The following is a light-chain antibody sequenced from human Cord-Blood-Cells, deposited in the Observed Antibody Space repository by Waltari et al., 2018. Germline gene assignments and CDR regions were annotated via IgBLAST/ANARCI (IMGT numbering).Light chain of an antibody. Sequence: DIVMTQSPDSLAVSLGERATINCKSSQSVLYSANNKNYLAWYKQKPGRPTEPLSYWGSTRESGVPDRFSGSGSGTDFTLTISSLQAEDVAVYYCQQYYSTPWTFGQGTKVEIK. V-gene: IGKV4-1*01. CDR2: WGS. CDR1: QSVLYSANNKNY. CDR3: QQYYSTPWT. J-gene: IGKJ1*01.